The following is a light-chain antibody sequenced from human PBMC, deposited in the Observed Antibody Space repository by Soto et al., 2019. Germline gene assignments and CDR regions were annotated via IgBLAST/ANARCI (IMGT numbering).Light chain of an antibody. CDR3: MQALQTPWT. J-gene: IGKJ1*01. V-gene: IGKV2-28*01. Sequence: DIVMTQSPLSLPVTPGEPASISCRSSQSLLHSNGYNYLDWYLQKPGQSPQLLIYVVSNRASGVPDRCSGSRSGTDFTLNISRVEAEDVGVYYCMQALQTPWTFGQGTKVEIK. CDR2: VVS. CDR1: QSLLHSNGYNY.